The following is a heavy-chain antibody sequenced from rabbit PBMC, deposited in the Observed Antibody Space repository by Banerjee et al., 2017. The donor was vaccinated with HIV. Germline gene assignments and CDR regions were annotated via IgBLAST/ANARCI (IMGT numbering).Heavy chain of an antibody. CDR1: GFSFSSNW. V-gene: IGHV1S45*01. CDR2: IDTNDGDT. Sequence: LEESGGGLVKPGGTLTLTCTVSGFSFSSNWICWVRQAPGKGLEWIACIDTNDGDTDYANWPKGRFTISKTSSTTVTLQVTSLTAADTATYFCARDLASVVGWNFNLWGPGTLVTVS. D-gene: IGHD3-1*01. CDR3: ARDLASVVGWNFNL. J-gene: IGHJ4*01.